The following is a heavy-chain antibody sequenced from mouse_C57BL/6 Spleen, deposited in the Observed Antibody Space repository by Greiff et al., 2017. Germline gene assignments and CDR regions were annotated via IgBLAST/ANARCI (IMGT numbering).Heavy chain of an antibody. J-gene: IGHJ2*01. CDR2: IDPSDSYT. D-gene: IGHD2-3*01. CDR1: GYTFTSYW. CDR3: ARVDDGYRFDY. V-gene: IGHV1-69*01. Sequence: QVQLQQPGAELVMPGASVKLSCKASGYTFTSYWMHWVKQRPGQGLEWIGEIDPSDSYTNYNQKFKGKSTLTVDKSSSTAYMQLSSLTSEDSAVYYCARVDDGYRFDYWGQGTTLTVSS.